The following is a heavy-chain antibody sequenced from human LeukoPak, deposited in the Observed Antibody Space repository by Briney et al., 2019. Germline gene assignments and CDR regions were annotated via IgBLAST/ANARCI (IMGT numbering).Heavy chain of an antibody. D-gene: IGHD2-2*01. Sequence: SVKVSCTASGVTFSSYAMSWVRQAPGQGLEWMGGIIPICGTANYAEKVQGRVTITGDKYTSTAYMELSSLRSEDTAVYYCAGGDIVVVPAATHYYYYGMDVWGKGTTVTVSS. CDR3: AGGDIVVVPAATHYYYYGMDV. CDR2: IIPICGTA. J-gene: IGHJ6*04. V-gene: IGHV1-69*06. CDR1: GVTFSSYA.